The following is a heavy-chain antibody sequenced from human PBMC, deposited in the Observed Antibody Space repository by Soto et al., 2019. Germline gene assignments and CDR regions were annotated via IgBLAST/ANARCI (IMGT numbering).Heavy chain of an antibody. J-gene: IGHJ6*02. CDR1: GFTFSSLC. D-gene: IGHD3-10*01. Sequence: PGRSLRLSCAASGFTFSSLCMHWVRQDPGKGLVWVSRISNDGTSTNYADSVKGRFTISRDTAKNTLYLQINSLRADDTAVYYCARGRDYGSGTYWSHYYGMDVWGRGTTVTVSS. V-gene: IGHV3-74*01. CDR3: ARGRDYGSGTYWSHYYGMDV. CDR2: ISNDGTST.